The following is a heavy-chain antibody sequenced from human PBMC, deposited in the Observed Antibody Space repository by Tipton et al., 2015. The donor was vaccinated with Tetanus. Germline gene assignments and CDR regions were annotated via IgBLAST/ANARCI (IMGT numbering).Heavy chain of an antibody. Sequence: TLSLTCAVYGASFSDYYWSWIRQAPGKGLEWIGEINHSGNTNHNPSLKSRVTLSVDTSKNQFSLKLNSVTAADTAMYYCVTVNLPNHYHYGMDVWGQGTTVTVSS. CDR1: GASFSDYY. CDR3: VTVNLPNHYHYGMDV. CDR2: INHSGNT. V-gene: IGHV4-34*01. J-gene: IGHJ6*02.